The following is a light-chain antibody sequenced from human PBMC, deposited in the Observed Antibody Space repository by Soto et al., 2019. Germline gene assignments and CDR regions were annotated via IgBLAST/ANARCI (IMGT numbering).Light chain of an antibody. Sequence: ALTQPASVSGSPGQSITISCTGTSSDVGGYNYVSWYQQHPGKAPKLMIYEVSNRPSGVSNRFSGSKSGNTASLTISGLQAEDEADYYCSSYTSSSTNVFGTGTKLTVL. V-gene: IGLV2-14*01. CDR1: SSDVGGYNY. CDR3: SSYTSSSTNV. CDR2: EVS. J-gene: IGLJ1*01.